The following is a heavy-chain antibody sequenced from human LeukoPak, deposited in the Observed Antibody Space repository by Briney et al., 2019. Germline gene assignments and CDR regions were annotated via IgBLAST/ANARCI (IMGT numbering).Heavy chain of an antibody. Sequence: GASVKVSCKASGYTFTGYYMHWVRQAPGQGLGWMGWINPNSGGTNYAQKFQGRVTMTRDTSISTAYMELSRLRSDDTAVYYCARVKTMIIVVSLFDYWGQGTLVTVSS. CDR1: GYTFTGYY. CDR2: INPNSGGT. CDR3: ARVKTMIIVVSLFDY. J-gene: IGHJ4*02. V-gene: IGHV1-2*02. D-gene: IGHD3-22*01.